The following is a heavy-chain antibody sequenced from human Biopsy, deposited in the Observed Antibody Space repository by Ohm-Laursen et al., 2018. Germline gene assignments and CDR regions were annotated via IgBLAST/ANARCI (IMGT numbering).Heavy chain of an antibody. Sequence: GTLSFTCTVSGGSVSSNTNYWAWIRQPPGKGLEWIGSIFYSGIIYYNPSLKSRVSISVDTSKNQFSLNLNSVTAADTAVYYCARHPTGFWFDPWGQGTLVIVSS. V-gene: IGHV4-39*01. J-gene: IGHJ5*02. CDR2: IFYSGII. CDR1: GGSVSSNTNY. CDR3: ARHPTGFWFDP.